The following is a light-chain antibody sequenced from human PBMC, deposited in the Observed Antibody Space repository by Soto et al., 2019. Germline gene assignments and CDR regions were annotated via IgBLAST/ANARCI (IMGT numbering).Light chain of an antibody. CDR2: GAS. J-gene: IGKJ3*01. Sequence: ETVLTQSPGTLSLSPGERATLSCRASQSVSSSYLAWYQQKPGQAPRLLIYGASSRATGIPDRFSGSGSGTDFTLTISRLEPEDCAVYYCQQYGSSRGFTFGPGTKVDIK. CDR1: QSVSSSY. CDR3: QQYGSSRGFT. V-gene: IGKV3-20*01.